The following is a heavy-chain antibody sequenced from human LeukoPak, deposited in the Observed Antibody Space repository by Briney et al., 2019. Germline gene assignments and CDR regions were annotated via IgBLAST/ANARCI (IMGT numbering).Heavy chain of an antibody. D-gene: IGHD3-22*01. V-gene: IGHV3-66*01. CDR2: IYSGGST. Sequence: PGGSLRLSCAASGFTVSSNYMSWVRQAPGKGLEWVSVIYSGGSTCYADSVKGRFTISRDNAKNSLYLQMNSLRAEDTAVYYCARDDYYDSSGLYYFDYWGQGTLVTVSS. CDR3: ARDDYYDSSGLYYFDY. J-gene: IGHJ4*02. CDR1: GFTVSSNY.